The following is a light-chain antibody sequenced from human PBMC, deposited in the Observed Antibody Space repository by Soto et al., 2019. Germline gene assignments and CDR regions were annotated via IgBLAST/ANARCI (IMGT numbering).Light chain of an antibody. V-gene: IGLV1-44*01. CDR2: SNI. CDR1: SSNIGSNT. J-gene: IGLJ2*01. Sequence: QSVLTQPPSASGTPGRRVTISCSGSSSNIGSNTVNWYQHLPGTTPKLLIYSNIQRPSGVPDRFSGSKSGTSASLAISGLQSEDEAGYFCAAWDDSLKGVVFGGGTKLTVL. CDR3: AAWDDSLKGVV.